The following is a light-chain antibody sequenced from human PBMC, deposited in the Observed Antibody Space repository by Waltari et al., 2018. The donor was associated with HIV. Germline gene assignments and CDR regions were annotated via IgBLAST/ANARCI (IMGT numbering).Light chain of an antibody. Sequence: DIVMTQSPDSLAVALGERATIKCKYSHSLLYGSNNKRYLAWYQQKPGQPPKLLIYWASTRESGVPDRVSGSGSGTDFTLTISSLQAEDVAVYYCQQYYSTPLTFGGGTKVEIK. CDR3: QQYYSTPLT. CDR2: WAS. CDR1: HSLLYGSNNKRY. V-gene: IGKV4-1*01. J-gene: IGKJ4*01.